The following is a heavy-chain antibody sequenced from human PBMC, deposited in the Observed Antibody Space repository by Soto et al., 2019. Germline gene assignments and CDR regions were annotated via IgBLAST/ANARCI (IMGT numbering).Heavy chain of an antibody. D-gene: IGHD1-20*01. CDR2: ISYDGSNK. Sequence: QVQLVESGGGVVKHGRSLRLSCAASGFTFSSYAMHWVRQAPGKGLEWVAVISYDGSNKYYADSVKGRFTISRDNSKNTLYLQMNSLRAEDTAVYYCASGLGNWKDVNYWGQGTLVTVYS. J-gene: IGHJ4*02. CDR3: ASGLGNWKDVNY. V-gene: IGHV3-30-3*01. CDR1: GFTFSSYA.